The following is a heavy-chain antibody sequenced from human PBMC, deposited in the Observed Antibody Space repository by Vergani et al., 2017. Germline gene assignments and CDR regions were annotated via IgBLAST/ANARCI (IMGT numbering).Heavy chain of an antibody. J-gene: IGHJ4*02. CDR2: IYTSGST. D-gene: IGHD3-22*01. CDR3: ARDRRYYYDSSGQMVLGY. CDR1: GGSISSGSYY. Sequence: QVQLQESGPGLVKPSQTLSLTCTVSGGSISSGSYYWSWIRQPAGKGLEWIGRIYTSGSTHYNPSLKSRVTMSVDTSKNQFSLKLSSVTAADTAVYYCARDRRYYYDSSGQMVLGYWGQGTLVTVSS. V-gene: IGHV4-61*02.